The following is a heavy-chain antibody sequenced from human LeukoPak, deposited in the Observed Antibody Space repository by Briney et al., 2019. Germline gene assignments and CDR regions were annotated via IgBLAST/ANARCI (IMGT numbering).Heavy chain of an antibody. CDR3: ARDLKCSSTSCYTLDAFDI. V-gene: IGHV3-74*01. CDR2: IKGDGSST. J-gene: IGHJ3*02. Sequence: GGSLRLSCAASGFTFSTYWMHWVRQAPGKGLVWVSRIKGDGSSTSYADSVKGRFTISRDNAKNSLYLQMNSLRAEDTAVYYCARDLKCSSTSCYTLDAFDIWGQGTMVTVSS. D-gene: IGHD2-2*02. CDR1: GFTFSTYW.